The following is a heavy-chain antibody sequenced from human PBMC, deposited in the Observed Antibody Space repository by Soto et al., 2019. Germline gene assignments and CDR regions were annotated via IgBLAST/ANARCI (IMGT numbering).Heavy chain of an antibody. V-gene: IGHV1-69*02. CDR1: GGTFNSYT. J-gene: IGHJ4*02. CDR2: LTPIPGIA. D-gene: IGHD6-6*01. Sequence: ASVKVSCKASGGTFNSYTVTWVRQAPGQGLEWMGRLTPIPGIANYAQKFQDRVTITADRSTTTAYMELSSLRSDDTAVYYCAVSSISSPLDYWGQGTLVTVSS. CDR3: AVSSISSPLDY.